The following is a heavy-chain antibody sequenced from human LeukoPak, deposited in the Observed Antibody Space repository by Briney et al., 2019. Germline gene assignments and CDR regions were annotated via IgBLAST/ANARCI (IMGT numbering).Heavy chain of an antibody. D-gene: IGHD5-12*01. J-gene: IGHJ4*02. CDR1: GFTFSAFS. CDR2: ISSNGGST. Sequence: GGSLRLSCAASGFTFSAFSMHCLRQAPGKGLEYVSGISSNGGSTSYADSVKVRFTISRDNSKNTLYLQMGSLRAEDMAVYYCPRVSNTGDYDYWGQGTLVTVSS. V-gene: IGHV3-64*02. CDR3: PRVSNTGDYDY.